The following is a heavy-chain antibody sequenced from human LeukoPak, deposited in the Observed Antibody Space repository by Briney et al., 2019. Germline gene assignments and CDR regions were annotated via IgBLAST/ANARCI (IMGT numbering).Heavy chain of an antibody. D-gene: IGHD1-26*01. Sequence: ASVKVSCKASGYTFTSYGISWVRQAPGQGLEWMGWISAYNGNTNYAQKLQGRVTMTRNTSISTAYMELSSLRSEDTAVYYCARVPFSGSYYAGYYYYMDVWGKGTTVTISS. J-gene: IGHJ6*03. CDR1: GYTFTSYG. V-gene: IGHV1-18*01. CDR2: ISAYNGNT. CDR3: ARVPFSGSYYAGYYYYMDV.